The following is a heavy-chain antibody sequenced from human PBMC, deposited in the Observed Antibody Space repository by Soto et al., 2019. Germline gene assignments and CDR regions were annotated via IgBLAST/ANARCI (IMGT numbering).Heavy chain of an antibody. Sequence: GDSVKGSCKASELTFRHYAVQWGRQRREHGLAWIGWIVVGSGNTNYAQDFQGRVTISTDMTTNTVYMELSSLRSEDSAVFFCAAVVLKYDNSGYYYDGFDTWGQGTMVTVSS. J-gene: IGHJ3*02. CDR2: IVVGSGNT. D-gene: IGHD3-22*01. CDR3: AAVVLKYDNSGYYYDGFDT. CDR1: ELTFRHYA. V-gene: IGHV1-58*01.